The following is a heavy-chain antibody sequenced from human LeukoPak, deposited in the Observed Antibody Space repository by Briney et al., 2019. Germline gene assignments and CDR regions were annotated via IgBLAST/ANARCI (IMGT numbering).Heavy chain of an antibody. CDR3: ASSAMVIDY. CDR1: GFIFNSYW. Sequence: PGGSLRLSCAASGFIFNSYWMNWLRQAPGKGLEWVANVDQDGSEKYYVGSVKGRFTISRDNSKNTLYLQLNSLRAEDTAVYYCASSAMVIDYWGQGTLVTVSS. D-gene: IGHD5-18*01. V-gene: IGHV3-7*01. J-gene: IGHJ4*02. CDR2: VDQDGSEK.